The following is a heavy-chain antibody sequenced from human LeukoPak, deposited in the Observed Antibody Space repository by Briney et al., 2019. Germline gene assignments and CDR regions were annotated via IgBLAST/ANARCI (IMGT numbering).Heavy chain of an antibody. CDR2: ISGSGGNT. Sequence: GGSLRLSCAASGLTFSSYAMSWVRQAPGKGLGWVSAISGSGGNTYYADSVKGRFTISRDNSKNTLYLQMNSLRAEDTAVYYCAKAVGYYGMDVWGQGTTVTVSS. V-gene: IGHV3-23*01. CDR3: AKAVGYYGMDV. J-gene: IGHJ6*02. CDR1: GLTFSSYA.